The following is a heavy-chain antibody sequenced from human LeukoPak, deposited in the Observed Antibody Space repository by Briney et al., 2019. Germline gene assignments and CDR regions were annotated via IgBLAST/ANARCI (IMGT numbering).Heavy chain of an antibody. CDR2: ISGSGGST. J-gene: IGHJ4*02. Sequence: GGSLRLSCAASGFTFSSYAMSWIRQAPGKGLEWVSAISGSGGSTYYADSVKGRFTISRDNSKNTLYLQMNSLRAEDTAVYYCAKLKLELGYCSSTSCYTFDYWGQGTLVTVSS. CDR1: GFTFSSYA. V-gene: IGHV3-23*01. CDR3: AKLKLELGYCSSTSCYTFDY. D-gene: IGHD2-2*02.